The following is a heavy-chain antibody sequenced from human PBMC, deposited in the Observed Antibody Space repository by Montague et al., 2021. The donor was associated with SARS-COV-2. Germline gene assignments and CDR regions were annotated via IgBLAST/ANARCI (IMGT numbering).Heavy chain of an antibody. V-gene: IGHV6-1*01. D-gene: IGHD5-12*01. J-gene: IGHJ3*02. CDR1: GDSVSSNNPA. CDR3: ARYSYSATYFGLNDAFDI. CDR2: TCYRSEWYF. Sequence: CAISGDSVSSNNPAWNWNRPSPSTGLEWLGRTCYRSEWYFDYAISLRGRITINPETSKNQFYLQLDSVTLDDTAVYYCARYSYSATYFGLNDAFDIWGQGTLVTVSS.